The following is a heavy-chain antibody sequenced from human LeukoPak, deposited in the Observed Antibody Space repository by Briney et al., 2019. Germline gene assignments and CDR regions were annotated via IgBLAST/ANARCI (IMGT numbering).Heavy chain of an antibody. CDR1: GFTFSNYA. Sequence: HPGGSLRLSCAASGFTFSNYAMHWVRQAPGKGLEWVALISYDGINKYYADSVKGRFTISRDNSKNTLYLQMNSLRAEDTAVYYCARNENSGWGYFDYWGQGTLVTVSS. V-gene: IGHV3-30-3*01. CDR2: ISYDGINK. CDR3: ARNENSGWGYFDY. D-gene: IGHD5-12*01. J-gene: IGHJ4*02.